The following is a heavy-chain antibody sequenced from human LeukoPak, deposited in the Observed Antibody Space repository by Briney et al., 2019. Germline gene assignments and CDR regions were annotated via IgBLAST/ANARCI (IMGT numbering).Heavy chain of an antibody. CDR1: GYTFNYYS. CDR3: ARDRVSSGYLFDY. V-gene: IGHV1-46*02. CDR2: INPSSTST. J-gene: IGHJ4*02. D-gene: IGHD3-22*01. Sequence: ASVKVSCKASGYTFNYYSLHWVRQAPGQGLEWMGKINPSSTSTTYAQKFQGRVTMTRDMSTSTVYMELSSLRSEDTAVYYCARDRVSSGYLFDYWGQGTLVTVSS.